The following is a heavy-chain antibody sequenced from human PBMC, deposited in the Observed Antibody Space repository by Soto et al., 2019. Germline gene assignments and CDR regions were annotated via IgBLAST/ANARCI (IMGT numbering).Heavy chain of an antibody. Sequence: QERLVQSGAEVRKPGSSVKVSCKVTGGTSTRYAINWVRQAPGQGLEWTGGIVPMFGTSKYAQKCQGRVTITADTSTNIAYMELRSLRSEDTAVYYCNRGSDYDFWSGYLWGQGTLVSVSS. V-gene: IGHV1-69*06. CDR1: GGTSTRYA. CDR3: NRGSDYDFWSGYL. CDR2: IVPMFGTS. D-gene: IGHD3-3*01. J-gene: IGHJ4*02.